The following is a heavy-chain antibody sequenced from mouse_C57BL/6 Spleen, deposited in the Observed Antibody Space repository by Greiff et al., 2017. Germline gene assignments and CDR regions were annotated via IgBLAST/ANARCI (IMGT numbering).Heavy chain of an antibody. CDR1: GFNIKDYY. CDR2: IDPEDGDT. V-gene: IGHV14-2*01. CDR3: ARFKNCYYFDY. D-gene: IGHD4-1*01. J-gene: IGHJ2*01. Sequence: VQLQQSGAELVKPGASVKLSCTASGFNIKDYYMHWVKQRTEQGLEWIGRIDPEDGDTKYAPKFQGKATITADTSSNTAYLQLSSLTSEDTAVYYCARFKNCYYFDYWGQGTTLTVSS.